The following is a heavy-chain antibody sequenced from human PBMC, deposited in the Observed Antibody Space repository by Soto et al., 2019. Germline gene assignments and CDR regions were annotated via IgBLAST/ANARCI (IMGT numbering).Heavy chain of an antibody. Sequence: QITLNESGPTVVRPTETLTLTCRFSGFSLTTSGVGVGWFRQSPGKAPEWLALIYWDDDKRYSASLKSRLTITKDTSNNQVVLTVSDLDPTDTATYYCAHRVLRTVFGLVTTTAIYFDFWGQGTPVAVSS. CDR2: IYWDDDK. CDR1: GFSLTTSGVG. V-gene: IGHV2-5*02. J-gene: IGHJ4*02. D-gene: IGHD3-3*01. CDR3: AHRVLRTVFGLVTTTAIYFDF.